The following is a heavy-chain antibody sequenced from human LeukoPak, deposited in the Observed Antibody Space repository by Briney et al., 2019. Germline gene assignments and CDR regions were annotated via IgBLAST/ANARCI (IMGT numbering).Heavy chain of an antibody. J-gene: IGHJ1*01. CDR3: ARGLTTVYFQY. CDR2: INPNSGVT. V-gene: IGHV1-2*02. D-gene: IGHD3-3*01. Sequence: ASVKVSCKTSGYSENFYGITWVRQAPGQGLEWMGWINPNSGVTNYAQKYQGSVTMTRDTSISTAYMELSRLTSDDTAEYYCARGLTTVYFQYWGQGNLVPVSS. CDR1: GYSENFYG.